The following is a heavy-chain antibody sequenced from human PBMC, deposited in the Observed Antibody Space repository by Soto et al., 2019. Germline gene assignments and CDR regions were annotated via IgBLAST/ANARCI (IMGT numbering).Heavy chain of an antibody. CDR1: GGSISTYY. CDR2: IHYSGST. Sequence: SETLSLTCTVSGGSISTYYWSWIRQPPGKGLEWIGYIHYSGSTNYNPSLKSRVTMLVDTSKNQFSLRLSSVTAADTAVYYCVGDRSYNYGYWWFDPWGQGTLVTVSS. D-gene: IGHD5-18*01. V-gene: IGHV4-59*01. J-gene: IGHJ5*02. CDR3: VGDRSYNYGYWWFDP.